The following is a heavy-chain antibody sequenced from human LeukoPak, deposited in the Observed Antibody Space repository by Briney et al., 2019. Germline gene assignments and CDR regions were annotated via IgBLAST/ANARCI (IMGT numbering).Heavy chain of an antibody. V-gene: IGHV4-34*01. J-gene: IGHJ4*02. D-gene: IGHD5-18*01. CDR1: GGSFSGYY. CDR3: AREGDTAMVQFDY. CDR2: INHSGST. Sequence: SETLSLTCAVYGGSFSGYYWSWIRQPPGKGLEWIGEINHSGSTNYNPSLKSRVTISVDTSKNQFSLKLRSVTAADTAVYYCAREGDTAMVQFDYWGQGTLVTVSS.